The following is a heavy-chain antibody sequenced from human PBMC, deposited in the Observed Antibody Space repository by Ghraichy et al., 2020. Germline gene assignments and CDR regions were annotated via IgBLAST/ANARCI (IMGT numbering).Heavy chain of an antibody. D-gene: IGHD1-14*01. CDR3: ARGFRSQTGLIDY. J-gene: IGHJ4*02. CDR2: IRSSSSYT. CDR1: GFTFSDYY. Sequence: GESLNISCAASGFTFSDYYMSWIRQAPGKGLKWVSYIRSSSSYTNYADSVKGRFTISRDNAKNSLSLQMNSLRAEDTAVYYCARGFRSQTGLIDYWGQGTLVIVSS. V-gene: IGHV3-11*05.